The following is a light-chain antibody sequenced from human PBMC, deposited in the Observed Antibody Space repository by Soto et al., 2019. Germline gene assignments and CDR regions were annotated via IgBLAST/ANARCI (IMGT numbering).Light chain of an antibody. CDR3: QQRSNWPPIT. CDR2: AAS. J-gene: IGKJ5*01. CDR1: QSITDY. V-gene: IGKV1-39*01. Sequence: DIQMTHSPSSLAASVGDRVAITGRTSQSITDYLNWYQQKPGKAPKFLIYAASSLQSGVPSRFSGSGSGTDFTLTISRLEPEDFAVYYCQQRSNWPPITFGQGTRLEI.